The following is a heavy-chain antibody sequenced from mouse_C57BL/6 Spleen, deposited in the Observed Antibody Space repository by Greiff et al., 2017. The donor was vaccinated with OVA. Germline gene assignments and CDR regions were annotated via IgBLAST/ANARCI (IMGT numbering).Heavy chain of an antibody. Sequence: QVQLKQPGAELVKPGASVKLSCKASGYTFTSYWMHWVKQRPGQGLEWIGMIHPNSGSTNYNEKFKSKATLTVDKSSSTAYMQLSSLTSEDSAVYYCARGGLGWDVGYFDVWGTGTTVTVSS. CDR3: ARGGLGWDVGYFDV. J-gene: IGHJ1*03. D-gene: IGHD4-1*01. CDR1: GYTFTSYW. V-gene: IGHV1-64*01. CDR2: IHPNSGST.